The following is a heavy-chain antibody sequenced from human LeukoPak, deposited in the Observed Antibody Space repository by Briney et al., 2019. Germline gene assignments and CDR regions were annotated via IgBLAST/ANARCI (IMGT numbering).Heavy chain of an antibody. V-gene: IGHV4-34*01. CDR2: IKQSGST. CDR1: GGSFSGYS. J-gene: IGHJ5*02. Sequence: SETLSLTRAASGGSFSGYSWSCIRQPPANGLEWIGEIKQSGSTNYNPSLKSRVTISVDTSKNQFSLKLSSVTAADTAVYYCASVYHRNWFDPWGQGTLVTVSS. CDR3: ASVYHRNWFDP. D-gene: IGHD1-14*01.